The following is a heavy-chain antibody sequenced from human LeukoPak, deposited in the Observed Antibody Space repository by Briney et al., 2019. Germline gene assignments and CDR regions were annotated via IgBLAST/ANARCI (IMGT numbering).Heavy chain of an antibody. V-gene: IGHV2-70*01. D-gene: IGHD5-24*01. J-gene: IGHJ3*02. CDR2: IDWDDDK. CDR3: ARILSDGDRGFDAFDI. CDR1: GFSLSTTGMC. Sequence: SGPALVKPTQTLTLTCTFSGFSLSTTGMCVAWIRQPPGKALEWLALIDWDDDKFYSTSLKARLTISKDTSKNQVVLTMTNMDPVDTATYYCARILSDGDRGFDAFDIWGPGTMVTVSS.